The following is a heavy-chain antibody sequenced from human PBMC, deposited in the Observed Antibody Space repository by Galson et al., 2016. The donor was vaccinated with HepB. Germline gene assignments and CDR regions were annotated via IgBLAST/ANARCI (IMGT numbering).Heavy chain of an antibody. CDR1: GCTFTDYG. CDR3: AKDQTILDDAFDF. V-gene: IGHV1-18*01. J-gene: IGHJ3*01. CDR2: ISPYNGNT. Sequence: SVKVSCKASGCTFTDYGISWVRQAPGQGLEWMGWISPYNGNTNHTQKFQGRITLTRDTSTNTAYLELKSLRSDDTAVYFCAKDQTILDDAFDFWGQGTLVTVS. D-gene: IGHD3/OR15-3a*01.